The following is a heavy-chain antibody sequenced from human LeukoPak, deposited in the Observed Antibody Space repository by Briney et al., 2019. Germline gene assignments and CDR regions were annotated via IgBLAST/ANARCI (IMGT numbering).Heavy chain of an antibody. CDR2: IYSGGST. J-gene: IGHJ6*02. CDR1: GFTVSSNY. CDR3: ARDVDSSGSYGMDV. Sequence: GGSLRLSCAASGFTVSSNYMSWVRQAPGKGLEWVSVIYSGGSTYYADSVKGRFTISRDNSKNTLYLQMNSLRAEDTAVYYCARDVDSSGSYGMDVWGQGTTVTVSS. D-gene: IGHD6-19*01. V-gene: IGHV3-53*01.